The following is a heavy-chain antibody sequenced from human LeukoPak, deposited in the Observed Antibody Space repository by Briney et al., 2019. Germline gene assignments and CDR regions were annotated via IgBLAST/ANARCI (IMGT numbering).Heavy chain of an antibody. J-gene: IGHJ4*02. CDR2: IYYSGST. V-gene: IGHV4-39*02. CDR3: AREPYSSGWYFSYYFDY. CDR1: GGSIISSSYY. Sequence: SETLSLTCTVSGGSIISSSYYWGWIRQPPGKGLEWIGNIYYSGSTYYNPSLKSRVTISVDTSKNQFSLKLSSVTAADTAVYYCAREPYSSGWYFSYYFDYWGQGTLVTVSS. D-gene: IGHD6-19*01.